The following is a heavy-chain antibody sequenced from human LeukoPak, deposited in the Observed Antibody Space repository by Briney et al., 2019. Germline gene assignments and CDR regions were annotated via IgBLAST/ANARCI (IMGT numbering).Heavy chain of an antibody. D-gene: IGHD2-21*02. CDR2: IYYSGST. V-gene: IGHV4-39*07. CDR3: ARNGACGGDCYSDY. CDR1: GGSISSSSYY. Sequence: SETLSLTCTVSGGSISSSSYYWGWIRQPPGRGLEWIGSIYYSGSTYYNPSLKSRVTISVDTSKNQFSLKLSSVTAADTAVYYCARNGACGGDCYSDYWGQGTLVTVSS. J-gene: IGHJ4*02.